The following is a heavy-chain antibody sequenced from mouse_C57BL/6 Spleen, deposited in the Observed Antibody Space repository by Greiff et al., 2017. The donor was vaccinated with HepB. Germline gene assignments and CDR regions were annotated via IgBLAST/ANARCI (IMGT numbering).Heavy chain of an antibody. D-gene: IGHD1-1*01. V-gene: IGHV14-1*01. CDR1: GFNIKDYY. CDR2: IDPEDGDT. J-gene: IGHJ2*01. Sequence: VHVKQSGAELVRPGASVKLSCTASGFNIKDYYMHWVKQRPEQGLEWIGRIDPEDGDTEYAPKFQGKATMTADTSSNTAYLQLSSLTSEDTAVYYCTTPITTVVATRDYWGQGTTLTVSS. CDR3: TTPITTVVATRDY.